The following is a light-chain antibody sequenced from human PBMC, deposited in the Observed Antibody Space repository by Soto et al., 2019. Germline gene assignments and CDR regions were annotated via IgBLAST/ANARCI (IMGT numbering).Light chain of an antibody. J-gene: IGKJ4*01. CDR3: QQYIRWPLT. V-gene: IGKV3-15*01. CDR2: GAS. CDR1: QSVSNKY. Sequence: EILLTQSPCTLSLSPGERATLSCRASQSVSNKYLSWYQQKPGQAPRLLIYGASTRATGTPARFSGSGSGTEFTLTISSLQSEDYEVYFCQQYIRWPLTFGGGTKVDIK.